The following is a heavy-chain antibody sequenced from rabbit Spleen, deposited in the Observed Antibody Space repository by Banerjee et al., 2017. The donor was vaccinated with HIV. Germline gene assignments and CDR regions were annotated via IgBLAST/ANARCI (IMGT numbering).Heavy chain of an antibody. CDR3: ARDLVGVIGWNFNL. V-gene: IGHV1S40*01. CDR1: GFIFSDNYA. CDR2: INAATGKP. Sequence: QSLEESGGGLVQPGGSLKLSCKASGFIFSDNYAMCWVRQAPGKGLEWIACINAATGKPVYATWAKGRFTISRTSSTTVTLRMTSLTAADRAAYFCARDLVGVIGWNFNLWGPGTLVTVS. D-gene: IGHD1-1*01. J-gene: IGHJ4*01.